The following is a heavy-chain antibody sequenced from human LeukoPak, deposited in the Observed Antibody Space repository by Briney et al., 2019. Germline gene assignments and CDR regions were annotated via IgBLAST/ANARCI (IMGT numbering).Heavy chain of an antibody. J-gene: IGHJ3*02. CDR1: GFTFDDYA. Sequence: PGGSPRLSCAASGFTFDDYAMHWVRQAPGKGLEWVSGISWNSGSIGYADSVKGRFTISRDNAKNSLYLQMNSLRAEDMALYYCAKVHCSGGSCYDAFDIWGQGTMVTVSS. CDR2: ISWNSGSI. D-gene: IGHD2-15*01. V-gene: IGHV3-9*03. CDR3: AKVHCSGGSCYDAFDI.